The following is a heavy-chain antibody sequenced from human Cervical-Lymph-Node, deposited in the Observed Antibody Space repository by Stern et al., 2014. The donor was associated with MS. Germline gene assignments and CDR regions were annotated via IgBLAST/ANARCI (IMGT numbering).Heavy chain of an antibody. V-gene: IGHV1-69*09. CDR3: ARGVVSNRAAATLHNLFDP. Sequence: VQLVESGAEVKKPGSSVNVSCKASGGTFSSSYAITWMRQAPGQGLEWMGRIIPILGLPNYAQKFQGRVTIAADTSTSTAYMELSSLRSEDTAVYYCARGVVSNRAAATLHNLFDPWGQGTLVTGSS. D-gene: IGHD2-15*01. J-gene: IGHJ5*02. CDR1: GGTFSSSYA. CDR2: IIPILGLP.